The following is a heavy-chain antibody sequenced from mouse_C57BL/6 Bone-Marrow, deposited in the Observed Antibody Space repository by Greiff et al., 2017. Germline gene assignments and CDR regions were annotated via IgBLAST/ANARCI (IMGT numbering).Heavy chain of an antibody. J-gene: IGHJ4*01. CDR2: ISPGGGST. Sequence: EVKLVESGGGLVQPGGSLKLSCAASGFTFSDYYMYWVRQTPEKRLEWVAYISPGGGSTYYPDTVKGRFTISRDNAKNTLYLQMSRLKSEDTAMYYCARRGNFYAMDYWGQGTSVTVSS. CDR1: GFTFSDYY. V-gene: IGHV5-12*01. CDR3: ARRGNFYAMDY.